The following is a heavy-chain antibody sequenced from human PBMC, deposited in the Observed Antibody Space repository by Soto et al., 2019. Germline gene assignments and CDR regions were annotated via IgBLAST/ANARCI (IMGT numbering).Heavy chain of an antibody. D-gene: IGHD4-17*01. CDR1: GGTFSSYA. V-gene: IGHV1-69*13. Sequence: ASVKVSCKASGGTFSSYAISWVRQAPGQGLEWMGGIIPIFGTANYAQKFQGRVTITADESTSTAYMELSSLRSEDTAVYYCARIPRTTPVFFDYWGQGTLVTVSS. J-gene: IGHJ4*02. CDR2: IIPIFGTA. CDR3: ARIPRTTPVFFDY.